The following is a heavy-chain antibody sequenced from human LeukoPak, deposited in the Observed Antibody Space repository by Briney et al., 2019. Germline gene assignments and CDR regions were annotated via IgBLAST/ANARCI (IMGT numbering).Heavy chain of an antibody. CDR1: GGTFRRFA. CDR2: IIPIFGST. Sequence: SVKVSCKASGGTFRRFAMSWVRQAPGQGLEWMGGIIPIFGSTNYAQKLQGRVTMTTDTSTSTAYMELRSLRSDDTAVYYCARAAYSGSYQHAFDIWGQGTMVTVSS. V-gene: IGHV1-69*05. D-gene: IGHD1-26*01. CDR3: ARAAYSGSYQHAFDI. J-gene: IGHJ3*02.